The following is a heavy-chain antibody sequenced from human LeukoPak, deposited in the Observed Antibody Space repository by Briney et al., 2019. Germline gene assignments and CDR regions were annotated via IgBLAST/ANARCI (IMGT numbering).Heavy chain of an antibody. V-gene: IGHV4-34*01. J-gene: IGHJ6*04. CDR3: ARGKAQRLYYYGMDV. D-gene: IGHD2-2*01. CDR2: INHSGST. Sequence: SETLSLTCAVYSGSFSGYYWSWIRQPPGKGLEWIGEINHSGSTNYNPSLKSRVTISVDTSKNQFSLKLSSVTAADTAVYYCARGKAQRLYYYGMDVWGKGTTVTVSS. CDR1: SGSFSGYY.